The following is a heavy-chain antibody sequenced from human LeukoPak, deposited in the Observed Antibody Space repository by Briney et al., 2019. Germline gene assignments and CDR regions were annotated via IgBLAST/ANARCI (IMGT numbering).Heavy chain of an antibody. J-gene: IGHJ6*02. CDR1: GYTFTSYG. V-gene: IGHV1-18*01. Sequence: ASVTVSCKASGYTFTSYGISWVRQAPGQGLEWMGWISAYNGNTNYAQKLQGRVTMTRNTSISTAYMELSSLRSEDTAVYYCARSMPPYGYYYYGMDVWGQGTTVTVSS. CDR3: ARSMPPYGYYYYGMDV. D-gene: IGHD2-2*01. CDR2: ISAYNGNT.